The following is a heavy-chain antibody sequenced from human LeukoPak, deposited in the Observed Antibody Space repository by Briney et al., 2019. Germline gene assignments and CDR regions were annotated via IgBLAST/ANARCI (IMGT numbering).Heavy chain of an antibody. V-gene: IGHV3-30*14. J-gene: IGHJ4*02. CDR1: GFTFNSYS. D-gene: IGHD2-15*01. Sequence: GRSLRLSCVASGFTFNSYSMHWVRQAPGKGLEWVAGISYDGRNKYYADSVKGRFTISRDNSKNTLYLQMNSLRAEDTAVYFCAGRHCSGGGCYFAGADPFDYWGQGTLVTVSS. CDR3: AGRHCSGGGCYFAGADPFDY. CDR2: ISYDGRNK.